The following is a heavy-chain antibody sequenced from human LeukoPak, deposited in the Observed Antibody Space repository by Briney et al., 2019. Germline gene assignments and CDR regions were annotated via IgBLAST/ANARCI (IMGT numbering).Heavy chain of an antibody. D-gene: IGHD3-10*01. J-gene: IGHJ5*02. CDR3: ARDLWFGEYNWFDP. V-gene: IGHV4-31*03. CDR1: GGSISSGGYF. CDR2: ISHSGST. Sequence: SETLSLTCTVSGGSISSGGYFWSWLRQHPGKGLEWIGYISHSGSTYYNPSLKSRVTISLDTSKDRFSLRLSSVTAADTAVYYCARDLWFGEYNWFDPWGQGTLVTVSS.